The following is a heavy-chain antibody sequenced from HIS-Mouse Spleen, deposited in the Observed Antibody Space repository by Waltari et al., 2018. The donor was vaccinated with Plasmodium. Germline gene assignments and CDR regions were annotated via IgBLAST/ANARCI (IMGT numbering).Heavy chain of an antibody. Sequence: EVQLVESGGGLVQPGGSLRLSCADSGFTCSSYWMSWVRQAPGTGLEWVANIKQDGSEKYYVDSVKGRFTISRDNAKNSLYLQMNSLRAEDTAVYYCASSWYWYFDLWGRGTLVTVSS. CDR2: IKQDGSEK. J-gene: IGHJ2*01. D-gene: IGHD6-13*01. V-gene: IGHV3-7*01. CDR1: GFTCSSYW. CDR3: ASSWYWYFDL.